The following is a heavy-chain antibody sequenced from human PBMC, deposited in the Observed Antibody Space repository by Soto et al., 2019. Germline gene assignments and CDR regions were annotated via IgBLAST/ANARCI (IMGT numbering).Heavy chain of an antibody. CDR2: ISSSSSTI. CDR3: ASHGIAAPGGNDY. D-gene: IGHD6-6*01. CDR1: GFTFSSYS. J-gene: IGHJ4*02. V-gene: IGHV3-48*01. Sequence: GGSLRLSCAASGFTFSSYSMNWVRQAPGKGLEWVSYISSSSSTIYYADSVKGRFTISRDNAKNSLYLQMNSLRAEDTAVYYCASHGIAAPGGNDYWGQGTLVTVSS.